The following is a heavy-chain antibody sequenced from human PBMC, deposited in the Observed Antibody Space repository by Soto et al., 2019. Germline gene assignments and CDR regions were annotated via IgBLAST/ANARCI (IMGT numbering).Heavy chain of an antibody. J-gene: IGHJ4*02. D-gene: IGHD2-21*01. Sequence: PSETLSLTCDVSDGSISRGGYSWGWIRQPPGKGLEWIGYIYHRESTSYNPSLKSRVTISLDMSTNQLSLNLSSVTAADTAVYYCARRPYTYGYYFDSWGRGILVTVSS. V-gene: IGHV4-30-2*01. CDR2: IYHREST. CDR1: DGSISRGGYS. CDR3: ARRPYTYGYYFDS.